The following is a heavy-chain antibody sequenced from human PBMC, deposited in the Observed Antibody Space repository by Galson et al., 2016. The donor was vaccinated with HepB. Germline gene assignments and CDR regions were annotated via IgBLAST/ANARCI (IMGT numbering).Heavy chain of an antibody. Sequence: SVKVSCKASGYSLMSYGISWVRQAPGHGLEWMGWVSPQNGHTNYVQNLQGRVTMTTDTSTSTVYMELRSLRSDDTAFYYCARTYYDFLTGYYKGPDYWGQGTLVTVSS. J-gene: IGHJ4*02. CDR3: ARTYYDFLTGYYKGPDY. V-gene: IGHV1-18*01. CDR2: VSPQNGHT. D-gene: IGHD3-9*01. CDR1: GYSLMSYG.